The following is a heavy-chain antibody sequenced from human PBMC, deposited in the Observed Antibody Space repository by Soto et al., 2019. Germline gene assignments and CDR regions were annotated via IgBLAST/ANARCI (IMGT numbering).Heavy chain of an antibody. CDR3: ARDRYNVLRFLEWSPLDYYYYYYMDV. CDR1: GFTFSSYW. Sequence: PGGSLRLSCAASGFTFSSYWMSWVRQAPGKGLEWVANIKQDGSEKYYVDSVKGRFTISRDNAKNSLYLQMNSLRAEDTAVYYCARDRYNVLRFLEWSPLDYYYYYYMDVWGKGTTVTVSS. D-gene: IGHD3-3*01. J-gene: IGHJ6*03. CDR2: IKQDGSEK. V-gene: IGHV3-7*01.